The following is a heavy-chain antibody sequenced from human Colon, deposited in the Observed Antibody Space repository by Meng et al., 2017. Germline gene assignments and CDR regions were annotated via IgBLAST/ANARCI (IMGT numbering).Heavy chain of an antibody. Sequence: SVKVSCKASGGTFSSYAISWVRQAPGQGLEWMGGIIPIFGTANYAQKFQGRVTITADESTSTAYMELSNLRSEDTAVYYCARGLGGIVGATTFYYGMDLWGQETTVTVSS. V-gene: IGHV1-69*13. J-gene: IGHJ6*02. CDR2: IIPIFGTA. CDR3: ARGLGGIVGATTFYYGMDL. CDR1: GGTFSSYA. D-gene: IGHD1-26*01.